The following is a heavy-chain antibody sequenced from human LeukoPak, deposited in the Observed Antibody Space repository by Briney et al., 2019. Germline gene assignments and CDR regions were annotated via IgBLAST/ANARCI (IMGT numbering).Heavy chain of an antibody. V-gene: IGHV1-69*13. CDR3: ARDARRRYCSTASCYRGWFDP. D-gene: IGHD2-2*01. CDR1: RGTFSSNG. Sequence: ASVKVSCTASRGTFSSNGISWVRQAPGQGLEWMGGISPICGTANYAQKVQGRVTITADESTSTAYMELSSLRSEDTAVYFCARDARRRYCSTASCYRGWFDPWGQGTLVTVSS. J-gene: IGHJ5*02. CDR2: ISPICGTA.